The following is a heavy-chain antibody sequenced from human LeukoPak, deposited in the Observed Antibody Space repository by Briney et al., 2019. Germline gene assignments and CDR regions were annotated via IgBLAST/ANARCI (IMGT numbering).Heavy chain of an antibody. V-gene: IGHV3-33*01. Sequence: GGSLRLSCTASGFTFSNYGLLWVRQAAGKGLEWMAIIWYDGSKKYYADSVKGRFTISRDDSKNTLFLQMNSLRAEDTAVYYCARDLKFGVVINYMDVWGKGTTVTVSS. D-gene: IGHD3-3*01. CDR3: ARDLKFGVVINYMDV. CDR1: GFTFSNYG. CDR2: IWYDGSKK. J-gene: IGHJ6*03.